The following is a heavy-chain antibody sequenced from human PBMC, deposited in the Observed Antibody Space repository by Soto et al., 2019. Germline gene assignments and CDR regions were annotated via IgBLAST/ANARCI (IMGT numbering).Heavy chain of an antibody. CDR2: IWHDGSQK. CDR3: EGRDDPFHV. V-gene: IGHV3-33*01. CDR1: GFTFSNYG. Sequence: QVQLVESGGGVVQPGTSLRLSCVASGFTFSNYGLHWVRQAPGRGLEWVAVIWHDGSQKYLTDSVRGRFTISRDNSKNTVYLHMNSLRVEDTAVYYCEGRDDPFHVWGRGTMVTVSS. J-gene: IGHJ3*01.